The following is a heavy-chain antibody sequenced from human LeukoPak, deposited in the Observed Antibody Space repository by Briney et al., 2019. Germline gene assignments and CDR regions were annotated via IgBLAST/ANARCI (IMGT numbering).Heavy chain of an antibody. Sequence: PSETLSLTCAVYGGSFSGYYWSWIRQPPGKGLEWIGEINHSGSTNYNPSLKSRVTISVDTSKNQFSLKLSSVTAADTAVYYCARSTIFGVAHLGFAPWGQGTLVTVSS. CDR2: INHSGST. CDR3: ARSTIFGVAHLGFAP. J-gene: IGHJ5*02. V-gene: IGHV4-34*01. D-gene: IGHD3-3*01. CDR1: GGSFSGYY.